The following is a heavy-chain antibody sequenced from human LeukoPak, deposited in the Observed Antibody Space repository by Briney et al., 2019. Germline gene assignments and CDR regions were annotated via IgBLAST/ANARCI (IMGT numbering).Heavy chain of an antibody. V-gene: IGHV3-48*01. D-gene: IGHD3-10*01. CDR1: GFTFNSYN. Sequence: WGSLRLSCAATGFTFNSYNMNWVRQAPGKGLEWVAHIGGAGVIMKYADSVRGRFTISRDNVKSSLYLQLNSLRVEDTAVYYCARDFRGLSWYFDYWGQGTLVTVSS. CDR2: IGGAGVIM. CDR3: ARDFRGLSWYFDY. J-gene: IGHJ4*02.